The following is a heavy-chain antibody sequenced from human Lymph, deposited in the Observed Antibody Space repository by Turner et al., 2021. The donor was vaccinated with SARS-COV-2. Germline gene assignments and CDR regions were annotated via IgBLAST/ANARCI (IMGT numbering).Heavy chain of an antibody. CDR1: GGSISSSSHY. CDR2: NFYTGST. D-gene: IGHD2-21*02. CDR3: ARQRLTRYGMDV. J-gene: IGHJ6*02. V-gene: IGHV4-39*01. Sequence: QLQLQESGPGLVKPSETLSLTCTVSGGSISSSSHYWGWIRQPPGKGLEWIGSNFYTGSTNYNPALKSRVTISVDTSKNQFSLKLSSVTAADTAVYYCARQRLTRYGMDVWGQGTTVTVSS.